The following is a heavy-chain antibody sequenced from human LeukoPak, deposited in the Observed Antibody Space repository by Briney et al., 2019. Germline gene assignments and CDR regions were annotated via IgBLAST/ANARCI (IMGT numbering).Heavy chain of an antibody. D-gene: IGHD3-10*01. CDR3: ARRRVANLPHYFDF. Sequence: QPGGSLRLSCAASGFTVSSNYMSWVRQAPGKGLEWVSVIYSGGSTYYADSVKGRFTISRDNSKNTLYLQMNSLRAEDTAVYYCARRRVANLPHYFDFWGQGTLVTVSS. CDR2: IYSGGST. CDR1: GFTVSSNY. V-gene: IGHV3-53*01. J-gene: IGHJ4*02.